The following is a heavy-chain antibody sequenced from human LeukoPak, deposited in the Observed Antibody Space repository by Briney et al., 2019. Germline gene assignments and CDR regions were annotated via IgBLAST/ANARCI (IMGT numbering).Heavy chain of an antibody. Sequence: PSETLSLTCSVSGASITVYYWNWIRQAPGKGLEWLGHIDFSEMTKYNPSLKSRVTISADTSKNQFSLKLNSVTAADTAVYFCARRGYTYPDALDVWSQGTMVTVSS. J-gene: IGHJ3*01. D-gene: IGHD3-22*01. V-gene: IGHV4-59*01. CDR1: GASITVYY. CDR2: IDFSEMT. CDR3: ARRGYTYPDALDV.